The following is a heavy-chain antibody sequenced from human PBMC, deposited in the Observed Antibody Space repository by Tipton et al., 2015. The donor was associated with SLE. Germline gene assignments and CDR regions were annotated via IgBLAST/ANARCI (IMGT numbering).Heavy chain of an antibody. Sequence: TLSLTCTVSGGSISRANYYWSWIRQPPGKGLEWIGYIHYSGSTYYNPSLKSRLTISVDTSKNHFSLKLSSVTAADTAMYYCARISGGDGSAYSPPEAFDIWGQGTTVTVSS. CDR2: IHYSGST. J-gene: IGHJ3*02. V-gene: IGHV4-30-4*08. D-gene: IGHD2-15*01. CDR1: GGSISRANYY. CDR3: ARISGGDGSAYSPPEAFDI.